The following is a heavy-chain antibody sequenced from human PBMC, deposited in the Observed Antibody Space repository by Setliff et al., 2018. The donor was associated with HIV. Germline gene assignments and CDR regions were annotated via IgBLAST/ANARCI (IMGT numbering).Heavy chain of an antibody. CDR1: GASISSSNSY. CDR2: IYQSGST. Sequence: SETLSLTCAVYGASISSSNSYWGWIRQPPGKRLEWLGSIYQSGSTSYNPSLSSRLTISVDTSKNQVSLRLSSVTAADTAVYYCARDGVVPAAMDYYGLDVWGQGTTVTVSS. V-gene: IGHV4-39*02. D-gene: IGHD2-2*01. J-gene: IGHJ6*02. CDR3: ARDGVVPAAMDYYGLDV.